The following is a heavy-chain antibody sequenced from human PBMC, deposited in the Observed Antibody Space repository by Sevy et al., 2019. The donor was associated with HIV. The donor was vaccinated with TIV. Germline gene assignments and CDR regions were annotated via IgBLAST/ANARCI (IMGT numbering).Heavy chain of an antibody. V-gene: IGHV3-30*14. J-gene: IGHJ4*02. D-gene: IGHD6-13*01. Sequence: GGSLRLSCAASGFTFSSHAMHWVRQAPGKGLEWVALISYDGVIKYYAESVKGRFTISRDNSKNTLYLQMNSLRADDTAVYYCAREAAYSTARSPGNYWGQGTLVTVSS. CDR1: GFTFSSHA. CDR2: ISYDGVIK. CDR3: AREAAYSTARSPGNY.